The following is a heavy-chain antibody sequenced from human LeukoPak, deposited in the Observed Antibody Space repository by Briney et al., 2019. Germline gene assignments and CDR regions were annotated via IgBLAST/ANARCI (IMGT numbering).Heavy chain of an antibody. CDR3: ARTAAGTAFDI. CDR2: LSGTGNT. J-gene: IGHJ3*02. V-gene: IGHV3-23*01. CDR1: GFNFYIYA. Sequence: GGSLRLSCAASGFNFYIYAMSWVRQAPGKGLEWVSSLSGTGNTYYADSVKGRFTISRDNSKNTLFLQMNSLRAEDTAVYYCARTAAGTAFDIWGQGTMVTVSS. D-gene: IGHD6-13*01.